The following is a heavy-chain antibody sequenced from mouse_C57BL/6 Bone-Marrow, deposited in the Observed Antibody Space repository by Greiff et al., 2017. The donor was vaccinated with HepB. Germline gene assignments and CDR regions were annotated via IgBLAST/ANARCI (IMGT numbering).Heavy chain of an antibody. Sequence: VQLQQPGAELVRPGASVKLSCKASGYTFTSYGISWVKQRTGQGLEWIGEIYPRSGNTYYNEKFKGKATLTADKSSSTAYMELRSLTSEDSAVYFCAMIYYGNSAWFAYWGQGTLVTVSA. D-gene: IGHD2-1*01. CDR3: AMIYYGNSAWFAY. J-gene: IGHJ3*01. CDR2: IYPRSGNT. V-gene: IGHV1-81*01. CDR1: GYTFTSYG.